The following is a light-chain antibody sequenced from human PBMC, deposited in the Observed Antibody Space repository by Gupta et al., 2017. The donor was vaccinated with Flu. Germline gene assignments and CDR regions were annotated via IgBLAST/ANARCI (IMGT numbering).Light chain of an antibody. Sequence: QPVPTQSSSASASPGSSVKLTCSLSSGHMNYIIAWHQQQPGKAPRFLMKIEGSGDYQRGSGIPDRFSGSSSGADRYLTISNLQSADEAVYYCETWDSNTRVFGTGTKVTVL. CDR1: SGHMNYI. CDR2: IEGSGDY. J-gene: IGLJ1*01. CDR3: ETWDSNTRV. V-gene: IGLV4-60*03.